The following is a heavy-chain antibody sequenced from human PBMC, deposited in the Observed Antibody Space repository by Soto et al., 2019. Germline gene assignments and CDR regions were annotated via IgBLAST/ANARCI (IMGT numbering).Heavy chain of an antibody. D-gene: IGHD5-12*01. CDR3: AREIPSGYDWVPDGY. Sequence: QVPLVQSGAEVKKPGASVKVSCKASGYTFTSYGISWVRQAPGQGLEWMGWISAYNGNTNYAQKLQGRVTMTTDTSTSTAYMELRSLRSDDSAVYYCAREIPSGYDWVPDGYWGQGTLVTVSS. V-gene: IGHV1-18*01. CDR2: ISAYNGNT. J-gene: IGHJ4*02. CDR1: GYTFTSYG.